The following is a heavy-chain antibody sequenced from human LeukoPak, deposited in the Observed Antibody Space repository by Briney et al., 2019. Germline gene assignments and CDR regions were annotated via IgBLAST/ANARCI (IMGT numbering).Heavy chain of an antibody. CDR2: IYYSGST. CDR3: ARGSGGVSSSSGYYYYMDV. J-gene: IGHJ6*03. D-gene: IGHD6-6*01. V-gene: IGHV4-59*01. CDR1: GGSISSYY. Sequence: SETLSLTCTVSGGSISSYYWSWIRQPPGKGLEWIGYIYYSGSTNYNPSLKSRVTISVDTSKNQFSLKLSSVTAADTAVYYCARGSGGVSSSSGYYYYMDVWGKGTTVTVSS.